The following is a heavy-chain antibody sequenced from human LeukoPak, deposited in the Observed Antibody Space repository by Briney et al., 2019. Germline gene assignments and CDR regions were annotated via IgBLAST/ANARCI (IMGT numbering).Heavy chain of an antibody. D-gene: IGHD6-19*01. CDR3: ARVLAAIALRDYHYVDV. CDR1: GFSVSSNS. Sequence: GGSLSLSCAASGFSVSSNSMSWVRQAPGKGLESASIIYSRDVTSYADSVKDRFTISRDSDKNTLFLQRDSLRSDDTAVYYCARVLAAIALRDYHYVDVWGKGTTVTVSS. J-gene: IGHJ6*03. V-gene: IGHV3-53*01. CDR2: IYSRDVT.